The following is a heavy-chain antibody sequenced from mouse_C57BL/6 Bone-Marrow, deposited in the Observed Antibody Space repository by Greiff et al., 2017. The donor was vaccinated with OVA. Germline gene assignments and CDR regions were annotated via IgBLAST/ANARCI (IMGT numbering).Heavy chain of an antibody. J-gene: IGHJ1*03. Sequence: EVTLVESGGGLVQSGRSLRLSCATSGFTFSDFYMEWVRQAPGKGLEWIAASRNKANDYTTEYSASVKGRFIVSRDTSQSILYLQMNALRAEDTAIYYCARDAHNWYFDVWGTGTTVTVSS. CDR1: GFTFSDFY. V-gene: IGHV7-1*01. CDR3: ARDAHNWYFDV. CDR2: SRNKANDYTT.